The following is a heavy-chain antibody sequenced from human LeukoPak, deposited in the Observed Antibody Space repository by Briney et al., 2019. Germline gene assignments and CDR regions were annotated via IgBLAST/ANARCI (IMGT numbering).Heavy chain of an antibody. Sequence: TGGSLRLSCAASGFTVSSNYMSWVRLAPGKGLEWVSILYSGSATYYADFVKGRFTISRHNSKNTLYLEMNNLSPEDTAVYYCARGRGLLEKRHGDLLYYYYALDVWGQGTTVTVSS. CDR1: GFTVSSNY. J-gene: IGHJ6*02. CDR2: LYSGSAT. CDR3: ARGRGLLEKRHGDLLYYYYALDV. D-gene: IGHD2-21*02. V-gene: IGHV3-53*04.